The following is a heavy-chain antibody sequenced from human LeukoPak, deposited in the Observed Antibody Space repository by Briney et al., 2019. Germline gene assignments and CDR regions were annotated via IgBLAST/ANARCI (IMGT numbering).Heavy chain of an antibody. Sequence: GASVTVSCTASAYIFTSYGTSWVRQAPGQGLDWMGWISAYNGNTNYAQKLQGRVTMTTDTSTSTAYMELRSLRSDDTAVYYCARVSISGYSSYYLDYWGRGTLVTVSS. J-gene: IGHJ4*02. D-gene: IGHD3-22*01. CDR1: AYIFTSYG. CDR2: ISAYNGNT. CDR3: ARVSISGYSSYYLDY. V-gene: IGHV1-18*01.